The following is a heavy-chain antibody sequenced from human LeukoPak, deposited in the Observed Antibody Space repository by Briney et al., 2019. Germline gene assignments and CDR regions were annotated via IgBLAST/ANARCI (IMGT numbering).Heavy chain of an antibody. J-gene: IGHJ6*03. Sequence: GGSLRLSCAASGFTFSSYGMSWVRQAPGKGLEWVSAISGSGGSTYYADSVKGRFTISRDNSKNTLYLQMNSLRAEDTAVYYCAKSVRGRIAAAAPGGYYYYMDVWGKGTTVTISS. CDR1: GFTFSSYG. D-gene: IGHD6-13*01. CDR2: ISGSGGST. CDR3: AKSVRGRIAAAAPGGYYYYMDV. V-gene: IGHV3-23*01.